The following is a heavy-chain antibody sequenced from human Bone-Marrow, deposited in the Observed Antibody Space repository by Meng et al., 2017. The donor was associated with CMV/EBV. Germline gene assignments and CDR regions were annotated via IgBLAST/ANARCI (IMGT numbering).Heavy chain of an antibody. CDR3: ARHGMVRAGESLDY. CDR1: GYSFTSYW. V-gene: IGHV5-51*01. D-gene: IGHD3-10*01. CDR2: IYPGDSDT. Sequence: GGSLRLSCMGSGYSFTSYWIGWVRQMPGKGLEWMGIIYPGDSDTRYSPSFQGQVTISADKSISTAYLQWSSLKASDTAMYYCARHGMVRAGESLDYWGQGTLVTVSS. J-gene: IGHJ4*02.